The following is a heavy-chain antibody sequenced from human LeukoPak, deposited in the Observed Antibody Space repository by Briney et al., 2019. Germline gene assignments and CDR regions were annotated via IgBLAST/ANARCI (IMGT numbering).Heavy chain of an antibody. CDR3: ARDLGSGWYLGDY. D-gene: IGHD6-19*01. CDR2: ITAHNGDT. J-gene: IGHJ4*02. CDR1: GYTFSTYG. V-gene: IGHV1-18*01. Sequence: GASVKVSCKASGYTFSTYGINWVRQAPGQGLEWTGWITAHNGDTNYAQKFQGRITMTTDTFTSTAYMELTNLRSDDTAVYYCARDLGSGWYLGDYWGQGTLVTVSS.